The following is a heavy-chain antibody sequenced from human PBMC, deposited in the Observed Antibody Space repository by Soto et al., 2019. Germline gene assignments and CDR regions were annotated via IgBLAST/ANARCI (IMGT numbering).Heavy chain of an antibody. CDR3: ARDRPLYGDYADNWFDP. CDR2: SNHSGST. D-gene: IGHD4-17*01. CDR1: GGSFSGYY. J-gene: IGHJ5*02. V-gene: IGHV4-34*01. Sequence: QVQLQQWGAGLLKPSETLSLTCAVYGGSFSGYYWSWIRQPPGKGLEWIGESNHSGSTNYNPSLKSRVTISVDTSKNQFSLKLSSVTAADTAVYYCARDRPLYGDYADNWFDPWGQGTLVTVSS.